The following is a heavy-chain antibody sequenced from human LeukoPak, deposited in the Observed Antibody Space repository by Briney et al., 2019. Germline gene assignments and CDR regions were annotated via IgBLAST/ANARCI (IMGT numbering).Heavy chain of an antibody. CDR1: GYTFTGYY. CDR3: AADYGDTDP. V-gene: IGHV1-2*06. D-gene: IGHD4-17*01. Sequence: GASVKVSCKASGYTFTGYYMHWVRQAPGQGLEWMGRINPNSGGTNSAQKFQGRVTITADESTSTAYMELSSLRSEDTAVYYCAADYGDTDPWGQGTLVTVSS. J-gene: IGHJ5*02. CDR2: INPNSGGT.